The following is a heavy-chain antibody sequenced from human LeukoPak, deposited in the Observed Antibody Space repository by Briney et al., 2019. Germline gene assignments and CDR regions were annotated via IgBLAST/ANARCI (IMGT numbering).Heavy chain of an antibody. V-gene: IGHV4-39*01. CDR3: AKQDQYYDILTGYYPRYFDY. CDR1: GGSISSSSYY. J-gene: IGHJ4*02. Sequence: PSETLSLTCTVSGGSISSSSYYWGWIRQPPGKGLEWIGSIYYSGSTYYNPSLKSRVTISVDTSKNQFSLKLSSVTAADTAVYYGAKQDQYYDILTGYYPRYFDYWSQGTLVTVSS. D-gene: IGHD3-9*01. CDR2: IYYSGST.